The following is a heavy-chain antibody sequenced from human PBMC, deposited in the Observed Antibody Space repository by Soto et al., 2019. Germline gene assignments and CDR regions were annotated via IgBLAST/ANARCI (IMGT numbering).Heavy chain of an antibody. D-gene: IGHD3-3*01. CDR1: GGTFSSYA. V-gene: IGHV1-69*12. Sequence: QVQLVQSGAEVKKPGSSVKVSCKASGGTFSSYAISWVRQAPGQGLEWMGGLIPIFGTANYAQKSKGRVPITADESTSTAFMELSSVRSADTAVYYGARGGLRLLEGHCVWYDHWGKVTLVTVS. J-gene: IGHJ5*02. CDR2: LIPIFGTA. CDR3: ARGGLRLLEGHCVWYDH.